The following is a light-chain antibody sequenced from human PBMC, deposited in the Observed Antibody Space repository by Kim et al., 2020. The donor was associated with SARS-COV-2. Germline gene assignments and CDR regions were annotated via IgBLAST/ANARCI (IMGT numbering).Light chain of an antibody. CDR2: WAS. J-gene: IGKJ2*01. Sequence: RATINCKSTQSLLYPSNNKNYLAWYQQRPGQPPKLLIYWASTRESGIPDRFSGSGSGTDFTLTINNLQAEDVALYYCQQYYTSPYTFGQGTKLEI. CDR1: QSLLYPSNNKNY. CDR3: QQYYTSPYT. V-gene: IGKV4-1*01.